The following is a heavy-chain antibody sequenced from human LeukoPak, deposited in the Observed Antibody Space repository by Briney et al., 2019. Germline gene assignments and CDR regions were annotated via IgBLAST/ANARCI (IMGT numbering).Heavy chain of an antibody. Sequence: GGSLTLSCAASGFTFSSYAMSWVRQAPGKGLEWVSAISGSGGSTYYADSVKGRFTISRDNDKNSLYLQMNSLRAEDTAVYYCARDVYGMDVWGQGTTVTVSS. CDR1: GFTFSSYA. V-gene: IGHV3-23*01. CDR3: ARDVYGMDV. J-gene: IGHJ6*02. CDR2: ISGSGGST.